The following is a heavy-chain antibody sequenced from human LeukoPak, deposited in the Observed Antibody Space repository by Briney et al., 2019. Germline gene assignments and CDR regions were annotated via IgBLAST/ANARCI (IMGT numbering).Heavy chain of an antibody. CDR2: INGDESST. V-gene: IGHV3-74*01. Sequence: PGGSLRLSCAASAFTFNTYWMHWVRQVPGSGLEWVSRINGDESSTNYADSVKGRFTISRDNPGNSVYLQMNSLRAEDTAVYYCARDMADIVVVPAVPNYYMDVWGKGTTVTVSS. J-gene: IGHJ6*03. CDR1: AFTFNTYW. CDR3: ARDMADIVVVPAVPNYYMDV. D-gene: IGHD2-2*01.